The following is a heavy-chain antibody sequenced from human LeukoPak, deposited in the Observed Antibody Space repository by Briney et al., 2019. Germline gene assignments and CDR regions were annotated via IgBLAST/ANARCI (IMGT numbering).Heavy chain of an antibody. CDR2: IYDSGHT. CDR3: ATQHSSGWPHAKTY. J-gene: IGHJ4*02. V-gene: IGHV4-39*01. CDR1: GGSISSDNHY. D-gene: IGHD6-25*01. Sequence: PSETLSLTCTVSGGSISSDNHYWSWIRQPPGRGLEWVASIYDSGHTYYSSSLNSRVTISVDTTDHQFSLKLKSVTAADTALYSCATQHSSGWPHAKTYWGKGTLVTVSS.